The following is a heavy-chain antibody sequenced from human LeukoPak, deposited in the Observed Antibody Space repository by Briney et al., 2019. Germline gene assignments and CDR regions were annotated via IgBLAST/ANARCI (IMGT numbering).Heavy chain of an antibody. CDR3: AKIVWNTYVYFDY. J-gene: IGHJ4*02. CDR1: GFSFTDYA. CDR2: INAGGSST. D-gene: IGHD3-16*01. Sequence: GGSLRLSCAASGFSFTDYAMNWVRQAPGKGLEWASHINAGGSSTYYTGSVKGRFTISRDNSKNTVYLQMNSLRAEDTALYYCAKIVWNTYVYFDYWGQGTLVTVSS. V-gene: IGHV3-23*01.